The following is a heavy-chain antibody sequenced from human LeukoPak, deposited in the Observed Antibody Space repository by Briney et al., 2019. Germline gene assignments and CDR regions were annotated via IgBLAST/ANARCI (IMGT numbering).Heavy chain of an antibody. V-gene: IGHV4-31*03. J-gene: IGHJ4*02. CDR1: GCSISSGGYY. D-gene: IGHD6-19*01. CDR3: ARAGEYGSAWSRGPLVDY. Sequence: SETLSLTCTVSGCSISSGGYYWSWIRQHPGKGLECIGYISYSGSTYYNPSLKSRVTISVDTSKNQFSLKLSSVTDADTAVYYCARAGEYGSAWSRGPLVDYWGQGTLVTVSS. CDR2: ISYSGST.